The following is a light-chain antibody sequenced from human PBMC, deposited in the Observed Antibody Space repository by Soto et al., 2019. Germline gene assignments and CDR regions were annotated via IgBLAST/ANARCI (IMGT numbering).Light chain of an antibody. Sequence: DIELNQSPSTLSVSVGDRATITCQASQTISSLLAWYQHKPVKTPHILIYKASTLKSRVPSRFSGSGSGTEFTITIRSLQPDEFATYHRQQYNSYSSFGEGTKVDNK. CDR1: QTISSL. J-gene: IGKJ4*01. CDR2: KAS. V-gene: IGKV1-5*03. CDR3: QQYNSYSS.